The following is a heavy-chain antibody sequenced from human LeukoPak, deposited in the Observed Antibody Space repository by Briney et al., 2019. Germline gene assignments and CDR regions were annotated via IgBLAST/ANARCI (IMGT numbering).Heavy chain of an antibody. D-gene: IGHD2-21*01. CDR3: AREGGDNSFDY. CDR1: GGSISSYY. J-gene: IGHJ4*02. CDR2: ISYSGST. V-gene: IGHV4-59*12. Sequence: SETLSLTCTVSGGSISSYYWSWIRQLPGKGLEWIGYISYSGSTYYNPSLKSRVSISIDTSKNQFYLRLSSVTAADTAVYYCAREGGDNSFDYWGQGTLVTVSS.